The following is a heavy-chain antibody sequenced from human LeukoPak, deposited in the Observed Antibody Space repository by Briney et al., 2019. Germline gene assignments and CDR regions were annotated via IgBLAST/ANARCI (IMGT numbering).Heavy chain of an antibody. D-gene: IGHD6-13*01. J-gene: IGHJ1*01. CDR2: FDPEDGET. CDR1: GYTLTELS. V-gene: IGHV1-24*01. CDR3: ATLVLQQLARPSHFQH. Sequence: ASVKVSCKVSGYTLTELSMHWVRQAPGKGLEWMGGFDPEDGETIYAQKFQGRVTMTEDTSTDTAYMELSSLRSEDTAVYYCATLVLQQLARPSHFQHWGQGTLVTVSS.